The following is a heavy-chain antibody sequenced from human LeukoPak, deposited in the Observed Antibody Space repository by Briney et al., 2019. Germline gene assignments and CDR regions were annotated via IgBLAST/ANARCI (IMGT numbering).Heavy chain of an antibody. V-gene: IGHV3-23*01. Sequence: GGSLRLSCAASGFTFSSYSMNWVRQAPGKWLEWVSSMTANSEKTLYTDSVEGRFTISRDNSRNTLFLQMNNLRVEDTAVFYCVKYRGYSFDYWGQGTLVTVSS. CDR3: VKYRGYSFDY. J-gene: IGHJ4*02. CDR1: GFTFSSYS. CDR2: MTANSEKT. D-gene: IGHD4-11*01.